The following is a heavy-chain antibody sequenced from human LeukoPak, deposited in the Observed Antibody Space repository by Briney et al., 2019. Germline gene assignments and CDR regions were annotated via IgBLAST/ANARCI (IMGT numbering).Heavy chain of an antibody. CDR1: GDSISRNHYY. V-gene: IGHV4-39*01. CDR3: VRGTYCTNTRCLTTIFGDYGMDV. D-gene: IGHD3-3*01. CDR2: IYNSGIT. J-gene: IGHJ6*02. Sequence: PSETLSLTCTVSGDSISRNHYYYGGWIRQPPGKGLEWIGSIYNSGITYYNLSLMSRVTIFVDTSKTQFSLKLSSVTAADTAVYYCVRGTYCTNTRCLTTIFGDYGMDVWGQGTTVTVSS.